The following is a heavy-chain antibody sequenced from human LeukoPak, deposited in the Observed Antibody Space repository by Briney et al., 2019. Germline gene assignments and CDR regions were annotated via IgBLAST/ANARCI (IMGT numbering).Heavy chain of an antibody. Sequence: ASVKDSFKAFGYTFTSNYMHSVRQARGQGPEWMGGINPIGGSTTYAQKFQGRVTLTRDTSTSTDYLELSSLRSEDTAVYYCARDNSVRDEAWWFNPWGQGTLVTVSS. J-gene: IGHJ5*02. CDR3: ARDNSVRDEAWWFNP. CDR1: GYTFTSNY. V-gene: IGHV1-46*01. CDR2: INPIGGST. D-gene: IGHD5-24*01.